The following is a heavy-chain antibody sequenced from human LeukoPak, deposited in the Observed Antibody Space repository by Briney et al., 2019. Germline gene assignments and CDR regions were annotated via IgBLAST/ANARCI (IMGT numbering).Heavy chain of an antibody. CDR3: ARDYYSNSFFDY. V-gene: IGHV3-23*01. D-gene: IGHD4-11*01. CDR2: ISGSGGST. CDR1: GFTFSSYA. Sequence: GSLRLSCAAAGFTFSSYAMSWVRQAPGKGLEWVSAISGSGGSTYYADSVKGRFTISRDNSKDTLYLQMNSLRAEDTAVYYCARDYYSNSFFDYWGQGTLVTVSS. J-gene: IGHJ4*02.